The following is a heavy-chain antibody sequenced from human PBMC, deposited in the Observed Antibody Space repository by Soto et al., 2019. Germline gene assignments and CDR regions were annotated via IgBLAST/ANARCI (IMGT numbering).Heavy chain of an antibody. CDR3: AKLVLPSRYYFCSGSLRLGVENSFSGYYMDV. CDR1: GYTFTGYY. D-gene: IGHD3-10*01. Sequence: EASVKVSCKASGYTFTGYYMHWVRQAPGQGLKWMGWINTNNGNTNFALKFQGWVTMTRDTSISTAYMELIRLRSYDTAVYYCAKLVLPSRYYFCSGSLRLGVENSFSGYYMDVWGKGTTVTVSS. V-gene: IGHV1-2*04. J-gene: IGHJ6*03. CDR2: INTNNGNT.